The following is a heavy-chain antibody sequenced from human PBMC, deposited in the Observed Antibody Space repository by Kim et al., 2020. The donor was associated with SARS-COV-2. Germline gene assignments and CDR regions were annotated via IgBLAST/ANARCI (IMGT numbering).Heavy chain of an antibody. V-gene: IGHV3-11*01. D-gene: IGHD1-26*01. CDR2: ITSGGETI. CDR3: ASGRPLAVFNDD. CDR1: GFIFADYY. J-gene: IGHJ4*02. Sequence: GGSLRLSCAASGFIFADYYMTWIRQAPGKGLEWVSYITSGGETIYYADSVRGRFTISRDNTNNLLYLHMTSLRPEDTAVYYCASGRPLAVFNDDWGQGT.